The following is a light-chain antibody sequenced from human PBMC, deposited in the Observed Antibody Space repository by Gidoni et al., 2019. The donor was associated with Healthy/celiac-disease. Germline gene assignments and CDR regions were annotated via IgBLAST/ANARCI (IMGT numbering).Light chain of an antibody. CDR3: RTYTSSSTPVV. Sequence: QSALTQPASVPGSPERSITIPCTGTSSDVGGYNYVSWYQQHPGKAPKLMIYEVSNRPSGVSNRFSGSKSGNTDSLTISGLQAEDEADYSCRTYTSSSTPVVFGGGTKLTVL. J-gene: IGLJ2*01. CDR1: SSDVGGYNY. V-gene: IGLV2-14*01. CDR2: EVS.